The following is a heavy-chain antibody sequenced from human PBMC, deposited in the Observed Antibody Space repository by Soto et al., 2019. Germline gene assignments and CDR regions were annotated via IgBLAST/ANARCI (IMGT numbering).Heavy chain of an antibody. J-gene: IGHJ6*02. D-gene: IGHD1-7*01. CDR3: AKDLAGRLEILGYYNYGMDV. CDR1: GFTFSSYA. CDR2: VSTTGGGT. Sequence: PGGSLRLSCAASGFTFSSYAMSWVRQAPGKGLEWVSTVSTTGGGTYYTASVKGRFTISRDNSKNIVSLRMSSLRVEDTAIYYCAKDLAGRLEILGYYNYGMDVWGQGTTVTVSS. V-gene: IGHV3-23*01.